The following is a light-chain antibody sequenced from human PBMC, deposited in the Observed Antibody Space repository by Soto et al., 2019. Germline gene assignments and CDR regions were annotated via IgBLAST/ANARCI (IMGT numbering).Light chain of an antibody. CDR3: QHYDNLPPRLS. CDR2: DAS. J-gene: IGKJ4*01. Sequence: DIQMTQSPSSLSASVGDRVTITCQASQDISTSLNWYQQKPGKAPNLLIYDASNLETGVPSRFSGSASGTDFILIISSLQPEDVATYYCQHYDNLPPRLSFGGGTQVEI. CDR1: QDISTS. V-gene: IGKV1-33*01.